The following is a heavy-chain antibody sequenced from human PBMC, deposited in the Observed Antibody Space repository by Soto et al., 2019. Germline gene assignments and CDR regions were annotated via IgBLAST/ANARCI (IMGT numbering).Heavy chain of an antibody. J-gene: IGHJ4*02. CDR2: IIPIFGKA. Sequence: QVQLVQSGAEVKKPGSSVKVSCKASGATFTSYAISWVRQAPGQGLEWMGGIIPIFGKANYAQKFQGRVKITADESPSTAYMELSSLRSEDTAVYYCARESGYYPNFYYFDYWGQGTLVTVSS. D-gene: IGHD3-22*01. V-gene: IGHV1-69*01. CDR3: ARESGYYPNFYYFDY. CDR1: GATFTSYA.